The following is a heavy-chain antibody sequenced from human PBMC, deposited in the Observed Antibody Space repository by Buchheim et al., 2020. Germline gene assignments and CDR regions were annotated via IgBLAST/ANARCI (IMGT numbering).Heavy chain of an antibody. Sequence: QVQLVQSGAEVKKPGASVKVSCKASGYTFTSYDINWVRQATGQGLEWMGWMNPNSGNTGYAQKFQGRVTMTRKPSISTAYMDLSSLRSEDTAVYYCARGPKTDYDFWSGYYYYYYGMDVWGQGTT. J-gene: IGHJ6*02. CDR2: MNPNSGNT. D-gene: IGHD3-3*01. V-gene: IGHV1-8*01. CDR1: GYTFTSYD. CDR3: ARGPKTDYDFWSGYYYYYYGMDV.